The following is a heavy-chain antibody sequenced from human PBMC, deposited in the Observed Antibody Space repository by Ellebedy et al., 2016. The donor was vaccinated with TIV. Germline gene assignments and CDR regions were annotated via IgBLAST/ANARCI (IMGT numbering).Heavy chain of an antibody. V-gene: IGHV1-46*01. CDR3: ASPLSPKRLYSGLDV. CDR1: IYI. J-gene: IGHJ6*02. Sequence: ASVKVSXKSSIYIHWVRQAPGEGLQWMGIINPDGSVATYARKFQGRVTMTRDTSTNTVYMELRSLRSDDTDVYFCASPLSPKRLYSGLDVWGQGTTVIVSS. CDR2: INPDGSVA. D-gene: IGHD2-21*01.